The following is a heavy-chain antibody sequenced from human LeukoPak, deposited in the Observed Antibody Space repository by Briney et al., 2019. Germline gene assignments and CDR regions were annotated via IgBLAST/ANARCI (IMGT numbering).Heavy chain of an antibody. CDR3: ARISAAAADP. CDR1: GDSVSSNSAT. CDR2: TYYRSTWNN. D-gene: IGHD6-13*01. Sequence: SQTLSLTCAISGDSVSSNSATWNWIRQSPSRGLEWLGRTYYRSTWNNDYATSVKSRIIITPDTSKNLFSLQLNSVTPEDTAVYYCARISAAAADPWGQGTLVTVSS. J-gene: IGHJ5*02. V-gene: IGHV6-1*01.